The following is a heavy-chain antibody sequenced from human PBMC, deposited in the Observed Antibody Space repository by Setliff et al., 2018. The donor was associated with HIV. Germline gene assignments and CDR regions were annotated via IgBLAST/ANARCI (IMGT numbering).Heavy chain of an antibody. CDR2: MHTSGST. D-gene: IGHD3-3*01. V-gene: IGHV4-61*02. Sequence: PSETLSLTCSVSGGSISSGSYYWNWIRQPAGKGLEWIGRMHTSGSTIYNPSLKSRVTISLDTSKTHFFLNLTSVTAADTAVYYCARNFWNGPPDYYYYGLDVWGQGTTVTVSS. CDR3: ARNFWNGPPDYYYYGLDV. CDR1: GGSISSGSYY. J-gene: IGHJ6*02.